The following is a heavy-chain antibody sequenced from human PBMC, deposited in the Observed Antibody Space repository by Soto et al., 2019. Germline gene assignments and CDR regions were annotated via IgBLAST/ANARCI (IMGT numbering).Heavy chain of an antibody. CDR1: GGSFSGYY. CDR3: ARGDHWRLVDY. Sequence: SETLSLTCAVYGGSFSGYYWSWIRQPPGKGLEWIGEINHSGSTNYNPSLKSRVTISVDMSKNQFSLKLSSVTAADTAVYYCARGDHWRLVDYWGRGNLVTVSS. D-gene: IGHD6-6*01. V-gene: IGHV4-34*01. CDR2: INHSGST. J-gene: IGHJ4*02.